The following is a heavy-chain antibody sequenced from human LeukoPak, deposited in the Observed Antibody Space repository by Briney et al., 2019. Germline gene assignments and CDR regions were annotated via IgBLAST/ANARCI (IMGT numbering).Heavy chain of an antibody. Sequence: RPGGSLRLSCAASGFTFDNYVMTWVRQAPGKGLEWVSGINWNGDSTTYGDSVEGRFTISRDNAKKSLSLQMNSLRAEDTAFYYCARGISATGVDYWGLGTLVTVSS. V-gene: IGHV3-20*04. CDR1: GFTFDNYV. CDR3: ARGISATGVDY. D-gene: IGHD6-13*01. CDR2: INWNGDST. J-gene: IGHJ4*02.